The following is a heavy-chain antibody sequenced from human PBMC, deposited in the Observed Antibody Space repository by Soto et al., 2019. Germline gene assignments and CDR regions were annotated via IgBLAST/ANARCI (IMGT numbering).Heavy chain of an antibody. CDR2: ISGHNGNT. J-gene: IGHJ4*02. Sequence: ASVRVSCKASGYSFTSYGISWVRQAPGQGPEWMGWISGHNGNTNHPQSLQGRVTMTTDTSRNTAYMELRSLRSDDTAVYYCARHRFNYYDDTVYYYFDYWGQGTLVTVSS. CDR3: ARHRFNYYDDTVYYYFDY. CDR1: GYSFTSYG. D-gene: IGHD3-22*01. V-gene: IGHV1-18*04.